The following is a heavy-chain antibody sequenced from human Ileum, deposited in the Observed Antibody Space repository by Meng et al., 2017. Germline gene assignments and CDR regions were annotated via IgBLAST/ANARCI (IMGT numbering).Heavy chain of an antibody. CDR1: GFTVSSNH. V-gene: IGHV3-66*02. Sequence: GESLKISCAASGFTVSSNHMSWVRQAPGKGLEWVSVIFSGAVTYYADSVKGRFTISRDNSRNTVYLQMNSLRAEDTAVYYCTRGGYYYETSGPEHWGQGTRVT. J-gene: IGHJ4*02. CDR2: IFSGAVT. CDR3: TRGGYYYETSGPEH. D-gene: IGHD3-22*01.